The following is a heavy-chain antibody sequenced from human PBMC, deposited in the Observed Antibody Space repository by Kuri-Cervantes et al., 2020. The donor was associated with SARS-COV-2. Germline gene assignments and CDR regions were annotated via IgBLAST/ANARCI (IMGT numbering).Heavy chain of an antibody. V-gene: IGHV3-48*03. CDR1: GFTFSSYE. CDR3: ARLGRYCSGGSCYEVYYYYYGMDV. J-gene: IGHJ6*02. CDR2: ISSSGGTI. Sequence: GGSLRLSCAASGFTFSSYEMNWVRQAPGKGLEWVSYISSSGGTIYYADSVKGRFTISRDNAKNSLYLQMNSLRAEDTALYYCARLGRYCSGGSCYEVYYYYYGMDVWGQGTTVTVSS. D-gene: IGHD2-15*01.